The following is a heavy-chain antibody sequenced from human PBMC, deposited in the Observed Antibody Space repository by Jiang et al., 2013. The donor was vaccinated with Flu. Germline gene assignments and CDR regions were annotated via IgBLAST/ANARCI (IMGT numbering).Heavy chain of an antibody. CDR1: GFTFSRNA. CDR2: ILFDGSEK. CDR3: AKDLEAYNCYGMDV. Sequence: GRSLRLSCAASGFTFSRNAMYWVRQAPGKGLEWVAGILFDGSEKYYADVVKGRFTISRDNSKNLLSLQLNSLRGEDTAVYYCAKDLEAYNCYGMDVWGQGTTVIVSS. V-gene: IGHV3-30*18. D-gene: IGHD1-14*01. J-gene: IGHJ6*02.